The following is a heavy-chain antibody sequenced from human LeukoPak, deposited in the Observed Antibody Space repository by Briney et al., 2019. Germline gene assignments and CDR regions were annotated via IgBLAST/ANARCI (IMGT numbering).Heavy chain of an antibody. V-gene: IGHV3-48*02. CDR1: GFTFSSFS. CDR3: ARDLISGDYTFDY. CDR2: ISSTSSTI. D-gene: IGHD4-11*01. Sequence: PGGSLRLSCAASGFTFSSFSMNWVREAPGKGLGWVSYISSTSSTIYYADSVKGRFTVSRDNAKDSLYLQMNSLRDEDTAVYYCARDLISGDYTFDYSGQGALVTVSS. J-gene: IGHJ4*02.